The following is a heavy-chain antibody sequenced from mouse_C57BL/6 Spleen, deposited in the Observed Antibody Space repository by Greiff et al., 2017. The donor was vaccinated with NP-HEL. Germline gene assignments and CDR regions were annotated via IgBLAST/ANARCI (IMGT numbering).Heavy chain of an antibody. V-gene: IGHV1-39*01. Sequence: VQLKQSGPELVKPGASVKISCKASGYSFTDYNMNWVKQSNGKSLEWIGVINPNYGTTSYNQKFKGKATLTVDQTSSTAYMQLNSLTSEDSAVYYCARWGYYGSDYAMDDWGQGTSVSVSS. D-gene: IGHD1-1*01. J-gene: IGHJ4*01. CDR3: ARWGYYGSDYAMDD. CDR1: GYSFTDYN. CDR2: INPNYGTT.